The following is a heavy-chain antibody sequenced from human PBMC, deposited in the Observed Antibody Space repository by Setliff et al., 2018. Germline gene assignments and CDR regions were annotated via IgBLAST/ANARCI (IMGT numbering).Heavy chain of an antibody. CDR3: VRALLWSGEGRFDP. Sequence: SETLSLTCIVAGDSISNTGYYWSWIRQPAGKGLEWIGHVHPDGSTNYNPSLYSRLIISVDTSKNQFSLKLTSVTAADTAVYYCVRALLWSGEGRFDPWGQGTQVTVSS. CDR1: GDSISNTGYY. J-gene: IGHJ5*02. D-gene: IGHD2-8*02. CDR2: VHPDGST. V-gene: IGHV4-61*09.